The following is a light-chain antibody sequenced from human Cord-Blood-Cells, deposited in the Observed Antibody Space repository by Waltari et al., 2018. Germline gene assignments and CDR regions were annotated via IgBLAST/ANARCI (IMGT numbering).Light chain of an antibody. V-gene: IGLV2-14*01. CDR1: SSDVGGYNY. CDR2: DVS. CDR3: SSYTSSSTYV. Sequence: QSALTQPASVSGSPGQSITISCTGTSSDVGGYNYVSWYQQHPGKAPKLMIYDVSKRSSGVSNRFSGSKSGNTASLTISGLKAEDEADYYCSSYTSSSTYVFGTGTKVTVL. J-gene: IGLJ1*01.